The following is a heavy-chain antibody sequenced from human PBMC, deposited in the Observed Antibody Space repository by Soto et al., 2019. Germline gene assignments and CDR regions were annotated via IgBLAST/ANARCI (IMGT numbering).Heavy chain of an antibody. CDR3: ARDRRRGGVGYGMDI. CDR1: GFAFTSYA. V-gene: IGHV1-3*01. CDR2: INAGNGNT. D-gene: IGHD3-16*01. J-gene: IGHJ6*02. Sequence: QVQLVQSGAEVKKPGASVKISCKASGFAFTSYAIHWVRQAPGQRLEWMGWINAGNGNTKYSHKLQGSVTITRDTSASTAYMELSGLRSEDTAVYYWARDRRRGGVGYGMDIWGQGTTVTVSS.